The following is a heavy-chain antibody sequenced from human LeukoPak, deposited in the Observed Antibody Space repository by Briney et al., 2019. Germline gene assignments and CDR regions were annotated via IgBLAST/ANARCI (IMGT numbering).Heavy chain of an antibody. D-gene: IGHD2-2*02. V-gene: IGHV3-23*01. CDR2: IRSSGGTT. J-gene: IGHJ4*02. CDR3: AKGYCTNTNCYIDS. CDR1: GFTFSSYA. Sequence: GGSLRLSCAASGFTFSSYAMSWVRQAPGKGLEWVSSIRSSGGTTYYVDSVKGRFTISRDNSKNTLYLLMNSLRAEDTAVYYCAKGYCTNTNCYIDSWGQGTLVTVSS.